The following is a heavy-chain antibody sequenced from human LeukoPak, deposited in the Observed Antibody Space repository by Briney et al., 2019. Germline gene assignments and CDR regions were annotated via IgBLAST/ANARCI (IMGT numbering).Heavy chain of an antibody. D-gene: IGHD5-18*01. J-gene: IGHJ4*02. Sequence: GGSLRLSCAASGFTFSSYSMNWVRQAPGKGLEWVSSSSSSSSYIYYADSVKGRFTISRDNAKNSLYLRMNSLRAEDTAVYYCAREVTARVLVGWGQGTLVTVSS. CDR3: AREVTARVLVG. CDR1: GFTFSSYS. V-gene: IGHV3-21*01. CDR2: SSSSSSYI.